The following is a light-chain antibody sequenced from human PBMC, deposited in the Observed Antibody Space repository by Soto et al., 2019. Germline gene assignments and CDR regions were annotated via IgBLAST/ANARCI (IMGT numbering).Light chain of an antibody. V-gene: IGLV4-69*01. CDR2: LNNDGSH. Sequence: QLVLTQSPSASASLGASVKLTCTLSSGHSSYVIAWHQQQPEKGPRYLMELNNDGSHTKGDGIPDRFSGSSSGAERYLTISSLQSEDEADYYCQTWGTGTVVFGGGTKLTVL. CDR1: SGHSSYV. J-gene: IGLJ2*01. CDR3: QTWGTGTVV.